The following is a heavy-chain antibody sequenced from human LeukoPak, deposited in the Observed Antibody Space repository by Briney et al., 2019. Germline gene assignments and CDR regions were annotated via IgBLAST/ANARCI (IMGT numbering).Heavy chain of an antibody. CDR1: GLSLSSHA. CDR2: ISGSGSHT. J-gene: IGHJ4*02. D-gene: IGHD3-10*02. Sequence: PGGSLRLSCAASGLSLSSHAMNWVRQAPGKGLEWVSAISGSGSHTYYADSVRGRFTISRDNSKSTLYLQMNSLRAEDTAVYYCAKDVRGYNRPFDYWGQGTLVTVSS. CDR3: AKDVRGYNRPFDY. V-gene: IGHV3-23*01.